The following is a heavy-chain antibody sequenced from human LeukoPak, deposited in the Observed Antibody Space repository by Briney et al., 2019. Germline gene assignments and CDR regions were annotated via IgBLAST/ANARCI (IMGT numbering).Heavy chain of an antibody. CDR2: ISYNGGST. CDR1: GFTFSSYA. Sequence: GGSLRLSCAASGFTFSSYAVNWVRQAPGKGLEYVSSISYNGGSTYYANSVKGRFTISRDNSKNTLYLQMGSLRAEDMAVYYRARLAGGSYSDYWGQGTLVTVSS. D-gene: IGHD1-26*01. J-gene: IGHJ4*02. CDR3: ARLAGGSYSDY. V-gene: IGHV3-64*01.